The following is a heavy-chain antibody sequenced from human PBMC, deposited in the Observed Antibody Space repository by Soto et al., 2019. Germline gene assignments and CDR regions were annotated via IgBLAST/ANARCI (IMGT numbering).Heavy chain of an antibody. Sequence: GESLKVSCKGPGHLFNNHWIGWVRQTPGKGLEWMGLIFTRDSETKTSPSFQGHVSFSVDNSINAVYLQWTSLKATDTGIYFCARGYFDSGHGYDLWGQGTLVTVSS. V-gene: IGHV5-51*03. CDR2: IFTRDSET. J-gene: IGHJ5*02. CDR3: ARGYFDSGHGYDL. CDR1: GHLFNNHW. D-gene: IGHD3-10*01.